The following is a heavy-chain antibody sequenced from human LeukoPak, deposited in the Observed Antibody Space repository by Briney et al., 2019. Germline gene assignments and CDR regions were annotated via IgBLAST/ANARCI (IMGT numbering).Heavy chain of an antibody. CDR2: ISSSSIYI. Sequence: KSGGSLRLSCAASGFIFSSYSMNWVRQAPGKGLERVSSISSSSIYIYYADSVKGRFTISRDNAKNSLYLQMNSLRAEDTAVYYCARDGSRGNLVTAPDYWGQGTLVTVSS. CDR1: GFIFSSYS. V-gene: IGHV3-21*01. J-gene: IGHJ4*02. CDR3: ARDGSRGNLVTAPDY. D-gene: IGHD2-21*02.